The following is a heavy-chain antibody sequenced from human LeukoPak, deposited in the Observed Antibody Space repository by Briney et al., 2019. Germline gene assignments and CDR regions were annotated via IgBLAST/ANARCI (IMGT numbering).Heavy chain of an antibody. CDR3: ARSNNVFFAGDH. CDR2: IIPMSGTT. Sequence: SVKVSCKASGDTFSSYAFSWVRQAPGQGLEWMGAIIPMSGTTHYAQNFQGRVTITSDESTRTVYLEVTSLRSEDTALYHCARSNNVFFAGDHWGQGTLVTVSS. V-gene: IGHV1-69*01. D-gene: IGHD1/OR15-1a*01. CDR1: GDTFSSYA. J-gene: IGHJ4*02.